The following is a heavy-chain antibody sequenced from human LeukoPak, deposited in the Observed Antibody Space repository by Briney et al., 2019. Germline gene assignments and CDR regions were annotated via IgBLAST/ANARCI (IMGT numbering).Heavy chain of an antibody. J-gene: IGHJ3*02. Sequence: AGGSLRLSCAASGFTFSSYGMHWVRQAPGKGLEWVAFIRYDGSNKYYADSVKGRFTISRDNSKNTLYLQMNSLRAEDTAVYYCAKMESIAVARDAFDIWGQGAMVTVSS. D-gene: IGHD6-19*01. CDR1: GFTFSSYG. CDR3: AKMESIAVARDAFDI. CDR2: IRYDGSNK. V-gene: IGHV3-30*02.